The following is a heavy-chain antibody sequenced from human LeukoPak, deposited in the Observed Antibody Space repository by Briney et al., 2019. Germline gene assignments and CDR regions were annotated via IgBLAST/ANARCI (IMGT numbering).Heavy chain of an antibody. D-gene: IGHD3-10*01. CDR1: GGSISSGSYY. Sequence: PSETLSLTCTVSGGSISSGSYYWSWIRQPPGKGLEWIGYIYYSGSTNYNPSLKSRVTISVDTSKNQFSLKLSSVTAADTAVYYCARDRVDAGLNYYGSGSSLSHYYYYMDVWGKGTTVTISS. CDR3: ARDRVDAGLNYYGSGSSLSHYYYYMDV. CDR2: IYYSGST. V-gene: IGHV4-61*01. J-gene: IGHJ6*03.